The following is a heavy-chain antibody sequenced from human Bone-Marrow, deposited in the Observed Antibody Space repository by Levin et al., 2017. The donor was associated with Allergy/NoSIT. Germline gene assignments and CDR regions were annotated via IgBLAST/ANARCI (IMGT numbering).Heavy chain of an antibody. Sequence: PSETLSLTCTVSGGSISSYYWSWIRQPPGKGLEWIGYIYYSGSTNYNPSLKSRVTISVDTSKNQFSLKLSSVTAADTAVYYCARGAKVPYSSGWYGENWFDPWGQGTLVTVSS. D-gene: IGHD6-19*01. CDR1: GGSISSYY. CDR2: IYYSGST. J-gene: IGHJ5*02. CDR3: ARGAKVPYSSGWYGENWFDP. V-gene: IGHV4-59*01.